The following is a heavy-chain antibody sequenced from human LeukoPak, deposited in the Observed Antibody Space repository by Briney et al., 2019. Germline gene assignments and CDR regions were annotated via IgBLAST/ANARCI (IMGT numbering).Heavy chain of an antibody. Sequence: GGSLRLSRAVSGFTFSSYEMNWVRQAPGKGLEWVSYISSSGTTIYYADSVKGRFTISRDNAKNSLYLQMNSLRAEDTAVYYCARSIRCLLSSGCFDYWGQGTLVTVSS. V-gene: IGHV3-48*03. J-gene: IGHJ4*02. D-gene: IGHD6-19*01. CDR1: GFTFSSYE. CDR3: ARSIRCLLSSGCFDY. CDR2: ISSSGTTI.